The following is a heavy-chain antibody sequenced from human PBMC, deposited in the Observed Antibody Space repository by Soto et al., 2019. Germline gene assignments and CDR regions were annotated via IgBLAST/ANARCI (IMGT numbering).Heavy chain of an antibody. CDR1: GYAFSTYG. CDR3: ARSSGTAYIWFDP. J-gene: IGHJ5*02. Sequence: QVQLVQSATEVKKPGASVKVSCKASGYAFSTYGISWVRQAPGQGLEWMGWISAYNGNTNYAQKLQDRVTMTTDTSKNTAYMEVRSLRSDDTAVYYCARSSGTAYIWFDPWGQGTLVIVSS. D-gene: IGHD1-26*01. V-gene: IGHV1-18*01. CDR2: ISAYNGNT.